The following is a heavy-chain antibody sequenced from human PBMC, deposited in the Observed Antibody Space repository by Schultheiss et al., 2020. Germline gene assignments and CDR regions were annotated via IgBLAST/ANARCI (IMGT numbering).Heavy chain of an antibody. CDR1: GFTFSSYA. CDR3: ARDQDFTYYDFWSGPNWFDP. V-gene: IGHV3-66*02. CDR2: IYSGGST. Sequence: GGSLRLSCAASGFTFSSYAMSWVRQAPGKGLEWVSVIYSGGSTYYADSVKGRFTISRDNSKNTLYLQMNSLRAEDTAVYYCARDQDFTYYDFWSGPNWFDPWGQGTLGTVSS. D-gene: IGHD3-3*01. J-gene: IGHJ5*02.